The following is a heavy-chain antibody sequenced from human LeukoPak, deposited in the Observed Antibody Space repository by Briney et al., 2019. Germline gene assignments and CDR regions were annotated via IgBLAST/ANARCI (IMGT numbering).Heavy chain of an antibody. J-gene: IGHJ4*02. D-gene: IGHD3-22*01. Sequence: GGSLRLSCAASGFTFSDYYMSWIRQAPGKGLEWVSYISSSGSTIYYADSVKGRFTISRDNAKNSLYLQMNSLRAEDTAVYYCARDPAYYYDSSGYYPYYFDYWGQGTLVTVSS. CDR2: ISSSGSTI. CDR1: GFTFSDYY. CDR3: ARDPAYYYDSSGYYPYYFDY. V-gene: IGHV3-11*01.